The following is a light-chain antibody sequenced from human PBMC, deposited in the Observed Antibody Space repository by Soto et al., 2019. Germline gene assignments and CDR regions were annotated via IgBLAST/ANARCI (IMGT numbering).Light chain of an antibody. CDR2: DVS. CDR3: SSHTRGSTLV. J-gene: IGLJ1*01. CDR1: SSDVGGYNY. Sequence: QSALTQPASVSGSPGQSITISCTGTSSDVGGYNYVSWYQQHPGKAPKLMIYDVSSRPSGVSNRFSGSKSGNTASLTISGLQAEDEADYHCSSHTRGSTLVFGTGTKVTVL. V-gene: IGLV2-14*01.